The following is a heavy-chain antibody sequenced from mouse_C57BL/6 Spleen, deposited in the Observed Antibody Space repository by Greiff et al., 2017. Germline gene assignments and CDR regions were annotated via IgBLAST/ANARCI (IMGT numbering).Heavy chain of an antibody. Sequence: QVQLQQSGAELVKPGASVKLSCKASGYTFTSYWMHWVKQRPGQGLEWIGMIHPNSGSTKYNEKFKSKATLTVDKSSSTAYMQLSSLTSEDSAVYYCARSGSSYRYFDVWGTGTTVTVSS. CDR2: IHPNSGST. V-gene: IGHV1-64*01. CDR1: GYTFTSYW. CDR3: ARSGSSYRYFDV. J-gene: IGHJ1*03. D-gene: IGHD1-1*01.